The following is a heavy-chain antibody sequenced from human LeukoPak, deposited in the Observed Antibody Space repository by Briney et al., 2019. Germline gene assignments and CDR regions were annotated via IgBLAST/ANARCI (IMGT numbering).Heavy chain of an antibody. J-gene: IGHJ4*02. CDR1: GFSSSSCS. D-gene: IGHD2-15*01. CDR3: ARESKESGYCSGGSCYDGALY. Sequence: GGSLRLSCAASGFSSSSCSMNWVRQAPGKGLEWVSYIDSSSSAIYYADSVKGRFTVSRDNAKSSLFLQMNSLRAEETAVYYCARESKESGYCSGGSCYDGALYWGQGTLVTVSS. V-gene: IGHV3-48*04. CDR2: IDSSSSAI.